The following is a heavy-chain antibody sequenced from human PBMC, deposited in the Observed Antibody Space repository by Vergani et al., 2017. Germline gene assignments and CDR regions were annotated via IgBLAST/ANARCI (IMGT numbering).Heavy chain of an antibody. CDR3: AREGRSGYDFGY. CDR2: INPSGGST. Sequence: QVQLVQSGAEVKKPGASVKVSCKASGYTFTSYYMHWVRQAPGQGLEWMGIINPSGGSTSYAQKFQGRVTMTRDTSTSTVYMELSRLRSEDTAVYYCAREGRSGYDFGYWGQGTLVTVSA. CDR1: GYTFTSYY. J-gene: IGHJ4*02. D-gene: IGHD5-12*01. V-gene: IGHV1-46*01.